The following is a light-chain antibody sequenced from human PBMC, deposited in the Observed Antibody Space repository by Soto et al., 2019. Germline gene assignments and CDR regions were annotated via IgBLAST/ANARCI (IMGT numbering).Light chain of an antibody. CDR2: DAS. Sequence: DIQMTQSPSSLSASVGDRVTITCQASQDISNYLNWYQQKPGKAPKLLIYDASNLETGVPSRFSGSGSGTDFTSTISSLQPEDIATYYCQQYDNLPITFGQGTRLEI. J-gene: IGKJ5*01. CDR3: QQYDNLPIT. V-gene: IGKV1-33*01. CDR1: QDISNY.